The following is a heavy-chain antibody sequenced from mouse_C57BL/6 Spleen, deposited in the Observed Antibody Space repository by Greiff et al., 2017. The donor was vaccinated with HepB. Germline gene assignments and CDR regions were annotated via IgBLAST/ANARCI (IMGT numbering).Heavy chain of an antibody. CDR2: IDPSDSYT. V-gene: IGHV1-59*01. CDR1: GYTFTSYW. Sequence: QVQLQQPGAELVRPGTSVKLSCKASGYTFTSYWMHWVKQRPGQGLEWIGVIDPSDSYTNYNQKFKGKATLTVDTSSSTAYMQLSSLTSEDSAVYYCARPLYDGYPAWFAYWGQGTLVTVAA. CDR3: ARPLYDGYPAWFAY. D-gene: IGHD2-3*01. J-gene: IGHJ3*01.